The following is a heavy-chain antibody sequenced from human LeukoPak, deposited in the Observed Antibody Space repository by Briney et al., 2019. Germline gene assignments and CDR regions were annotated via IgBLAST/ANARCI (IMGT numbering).Heavy chain of an antibody. J-gene: IGHJ5*02. CDR3: ARGYDFWSGYYRQNWFDP. V-gene: IGHV4-59*12. CDR2: IHYSGST. CDR1: GGSISTYY. D-gene: IGHD3-3*01. Sequence: PSETLSLTCTVSGGSISTYYWDWIRQPPGKGLEWIGYIHYSGSTNYNPSLKSRVTISVDTSKNQFSLKLSSVTAADTAVYYCARGYDFWSGYYRQNWFDPWGQGTLVTVSS.